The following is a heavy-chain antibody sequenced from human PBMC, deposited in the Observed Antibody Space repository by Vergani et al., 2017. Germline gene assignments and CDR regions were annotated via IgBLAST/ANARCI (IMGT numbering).Heavy chain of an antibody. CDR2: ISRSGSTI. CDR3: ARDRGYDTLTIFDY. J-gene: IGHJ4*02. D-gene: IGHD3-9*01. V-gene: IGHV3-11*01. CDR1: GFTFSDYY. Sequence: HVQMVESGGGVVQPGRSLRLSCAASGFTFSDYYMSWIRQAPGKGLEWVSYISRSGSTIYYADSVKGRFTISRDNAKKSLYLQMTSLRAEDTAVYYCARDRGYDTLTIFDYWGQGNLVTVSS.